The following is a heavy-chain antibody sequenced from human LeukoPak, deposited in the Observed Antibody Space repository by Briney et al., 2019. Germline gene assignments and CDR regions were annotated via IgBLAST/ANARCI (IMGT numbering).Heavy chain of an antibody. V-gene: IGHV4-59*01. D-gene: IGHD5-18*01. CDR3: ARGRRGYSYGPDY. CDR1: GGSISSYY. CDR2: IYYSGST. Sequence: SPSETLSLTCTVSGGSISSYYWSWIRQPPGKGLEWIGYIYYSGSTNYNPSLKSRVTISVDTSKNQFSLKLSSVTAADTAVYYCARGRRGYSYGPDYWGQGTLVTVSS. J-gene: IGHJ4*02.